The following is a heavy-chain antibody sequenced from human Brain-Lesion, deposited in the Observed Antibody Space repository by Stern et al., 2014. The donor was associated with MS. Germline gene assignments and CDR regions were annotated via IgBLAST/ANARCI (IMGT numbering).Heavy chain of an antibody. V-gene: IGHV3-74*02. Sequence: EMQLVESGGGLVKPGGSLRLSCAASGFTFSNYWMHWVRQAPGKGLEWVSRVNNDGRRTSYADSVKGRFTMSRDNAKNTLYLQMNSLRVEDTAIYYCARGERWFDSWGQGTLVTVSS. D-gene: IGHD3-10*01. CDR2: VNNDGRRT. J-gene: IGHJ5*01. CDR1: GFTFSNYW. CDR3: ARGERWFDS.